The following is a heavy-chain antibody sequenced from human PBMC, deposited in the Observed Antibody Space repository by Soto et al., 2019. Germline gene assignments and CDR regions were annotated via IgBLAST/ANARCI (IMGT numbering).Heavy chain of an antibody. CDR1: GFTFSSYW. D-gene: IGHD2-21*02. J-gene: IGHJ4*02. Sequence: EVQLVESGGDLVQPGGSLRLSCAASGFTFSSYWMSWVRQAPGKGLEWVANIKEDGSGKYYVDSVKGRFTISRDNAKNSLYLLMDGLRAEYSAVYYCSADCGGDGYAYWGQGTLVTVSS. CDR2: IKEDGSGK. CDR3: SADCGGDGYAY. V-gene: IGHV3-7*05.